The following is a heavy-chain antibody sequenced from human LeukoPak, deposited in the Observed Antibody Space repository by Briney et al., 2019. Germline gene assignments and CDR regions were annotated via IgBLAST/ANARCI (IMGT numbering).Heavy chain of an antibody. Sequence: ASVKVSCKASGYTFTDYYMHWVRQAPGQGLEWMGWINPNSGGTNYAQKFQGRVTMTRDTSISTAYMELSRLRSDDTAVYYCARVRVYYYDSSGYYYWGQGTLVTVSS. D-gene: IGHD3-22*01. J-gene: IGHJ4*02. CDR1: GYTFTDYY. V-gene: IGHV1-2*02. CDR3: ARVRVYYYDSSGYYY. CDR2: INPNSGGT.